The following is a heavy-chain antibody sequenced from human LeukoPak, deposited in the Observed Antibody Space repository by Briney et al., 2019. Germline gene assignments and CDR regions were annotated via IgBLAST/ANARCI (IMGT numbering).Heavy chain of an antibody. CDR1: GFTFSRYW. Sequence: GGSLRLSCAASGFTFSRYWMTWVRQAPGKGLEWVANIKQDGSEKYYVDSVKGRFSISRDNAKNSLYLQMNSLRAEDTAVYYCVKDGDCSGGTCYSGFDVWGQGTTVTVSS. D-gene: IGHD2-15*01. CDR3: VKDGDCSGGTCYSGFDV. CDR2: IKQDGSEK. J-gene: IGHJ6*02. V-gene: IGHV3-7*01.